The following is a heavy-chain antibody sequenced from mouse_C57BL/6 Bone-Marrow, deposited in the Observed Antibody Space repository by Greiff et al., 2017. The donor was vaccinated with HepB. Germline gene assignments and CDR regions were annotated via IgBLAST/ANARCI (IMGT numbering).Heavy chain of an antibody. J-gene: IGHJ3*01. CDR2: INPSTGGT. V-gene: IGHV1-42*01. CDR1: GYSFTGYY. D-gene: IGHD2-4*01. CDR3: ARFDDFRN. Sequence: VQLKQSGPELVKPGASVKISCKASGYSFTGYYMNWVKQSPEKSLEWIGEINPSTGGTTYNQKFKAKATLTVDKSSSTAYMQLKSLTSEDSAVYYCARFDDFRNWGQGTLVTVSA.